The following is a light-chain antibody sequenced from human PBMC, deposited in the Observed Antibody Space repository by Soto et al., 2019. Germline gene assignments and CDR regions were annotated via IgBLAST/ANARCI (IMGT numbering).Light chain of an antibody. V-gene: IGLV4-69*01. CDR2: LNSDGTH. CDR3: QTWGTGIYV. Sequence: QSVLTQSPSASASLGASVKLTCTLSSGHSSYAIAWPQQQPEKGPRYLMKLNSDGTHSKGDGIPDRFSGSSSGAERYLTIFRLQSEDQADYYCQTWGTGIYVFGGGTQLTVL. CDR1: SGHSSYA. J-gene: IGLJ7*01.